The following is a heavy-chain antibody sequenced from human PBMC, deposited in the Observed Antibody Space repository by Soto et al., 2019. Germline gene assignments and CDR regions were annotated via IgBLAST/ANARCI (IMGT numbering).Heavy chain of an antibody. CDR2: IIPIFGTA. J-gene: IGHJ4*02. CDR1: GGTFSRHS. V-gene: IGHV1-69*01. D-gene: IGHD3-16*01. CDR3: ARGWGYETTDYYYAY. Sequence: QVQLVQSGAEVRKPGSSVKVSCKASGGTFSRHSVSWVRQAPGQGLEWMGGIIPIFGTANYAQKFQGRVTIIADESTSTIYMELSSLRSEDTAIYYCARGWGYETTDYYYAYWGQGPLLVVSS.